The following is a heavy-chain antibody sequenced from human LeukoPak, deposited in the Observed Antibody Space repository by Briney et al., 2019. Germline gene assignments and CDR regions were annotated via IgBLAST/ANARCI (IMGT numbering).Heavy chain of an antibody. J-gene: IGHJ4*02. CDR1: GGSISSGDYY. CDR2: IYYSGST. V-gene: IGHV4-30-4*01. D-gene: IGHD2-2*01. Sequence: PSQTLSLTCTVSGGSISSGDYYWSWIRQPPGKGLEWIGYIYYSGSTYYNPSLKSRVTISVDTSKNQFSLKLSSVTAADTAVYYCARVAYQLLELVDYWGQGTLVTVSS. CDR3: ARVAYQLLELVDY.